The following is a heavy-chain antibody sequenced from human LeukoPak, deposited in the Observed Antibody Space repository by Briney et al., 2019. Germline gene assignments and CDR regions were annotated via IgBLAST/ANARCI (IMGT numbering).Heavy chain of an antibody. V-gene: IGHV3-48*01. CDR1: GFTFSSYC. CDR2: ISSSSSTI. J-gene: IGHJ3*02. D-gene: IGHD6-13*01. Sequence: PGGSLRLSCAASGFTFSSYCMNWVRQAPGKGLEWVSYISSSSSTIYYADSVKGRFTISRDNAKNSLYLQMNSLRAEDTAVYYCARFYSSSWYAAFDIWGQGTMVTVSS. CDR3: ARFYSSSWYAAFDI.